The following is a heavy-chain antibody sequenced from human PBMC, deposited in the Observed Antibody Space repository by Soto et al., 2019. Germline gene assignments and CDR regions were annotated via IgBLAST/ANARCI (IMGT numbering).Heavy chain of an antibody. CDR2: ISGDGRTI. CDR1: GFTFSSSL. CDR3: TRGAATITTGSCN. V-gene: IGHV3-74*01. Sequence: EVQLVESGGALVQPGGSLRLSCAASGFTFSSSLMHWVRQAPGKGLVWVSRISGDGRTIYSADSVKGRFTTSRDNAKNTLSLQMNSLRAEDTAVYYCTRGAATITTGSCNWGQGTLVTVSS. J-gene: IGHJ4*02. D-gene: IGHD4-4*01.